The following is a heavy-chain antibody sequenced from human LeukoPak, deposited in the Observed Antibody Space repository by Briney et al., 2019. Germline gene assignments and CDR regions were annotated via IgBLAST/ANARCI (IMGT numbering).Heavy chain of an antibody. J-gene: IGHJ4*02. CDR2: IYYSGST. V-gene: IGHV4-39*01. Sequence: PSETPSLTCTVSGGSISSSSYYWGWIRQPPGKGLEWIGSIYYSGSTYYNPSLKSRVTISVDTSKNQFSLKLSSVTAADTAVYYCARAGYSSGWYYFDYWGQGTLVTVSS. CDR1: GGSISSSSYY. CDR3: ARAGYSSGWYYFDY. D-gene: IGHD6-19*01.